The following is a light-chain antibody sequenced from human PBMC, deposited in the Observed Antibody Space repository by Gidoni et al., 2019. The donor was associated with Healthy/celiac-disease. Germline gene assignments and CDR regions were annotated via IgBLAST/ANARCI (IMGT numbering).Light chain of an antibody. V-gene: IGKV3-11*01. CDR1: QSVSSD. CDR3: QQRSNWPPYT. J-gene: IGKJ2*01. Sequence: EIVLTQSPATLSLSPGEIATLSCRASQSVSSDLAWYQPKPGQAPRLLIYDASNRATVIPARFSGSVSWTDFSLTISSLEPEDFAVYYCQQRSNWPPYTFGQGTKLEIK. CDR2: DAS.